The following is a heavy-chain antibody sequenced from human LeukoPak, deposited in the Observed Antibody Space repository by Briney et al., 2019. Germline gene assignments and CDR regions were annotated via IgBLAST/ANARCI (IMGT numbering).Heavy chain of an antibody. D-gene: IGHD2-2*01. CDR2: ISFDGGNT. Sequence: PGGSLRLSCAASKFTFSSFAIHWVRQAPGKGLEWVALISFDGGNTLYADSVKGRFTISRDNAKNTLYLQMNSLRAEDTAVYYCVKGCSSTSCYDYYYYGMDVWGQGTTVTVSS. CDR1: KFTFSSFA. V-gene: IGHV3-30*04. J-gene: IGHJ6*02. CDR3: VKGCSSTSCYDYYYYGMDV.